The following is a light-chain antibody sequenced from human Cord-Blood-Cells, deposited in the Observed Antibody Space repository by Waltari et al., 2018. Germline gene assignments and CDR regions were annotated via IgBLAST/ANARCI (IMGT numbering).Light chain of an antibody. J-gene: IGLJ1*01. CDR3: SSYTSSSTLYV. CDR2: EFS. CDR1: SSDVGGYNY. Sequence: QSALTQPASVSGSPGQSITISCTGTSSDVGGYNYVSWYQQHPGKAPKLMIYEFSYRPSGFSNRFSGSKSGNTASLTISGLQAEDEADYYCSSYTSSSTLYVFGTGTKVTVL. V-gene: IGLV2-14*01.